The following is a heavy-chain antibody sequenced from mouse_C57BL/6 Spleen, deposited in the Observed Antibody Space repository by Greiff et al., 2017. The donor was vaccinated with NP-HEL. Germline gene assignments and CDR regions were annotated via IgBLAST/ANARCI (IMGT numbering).Heavy chain of an antibody. CDR3: ARSAVVATSYYFDY. V-gene: IGHV1-61*01. J-gene: IGHJ2*01. CDR1: GYAFTSYW. CDR2: IYPSDSET. Sequence: QVQLQQPGAELVRPGSSVKLSCKASGYAFTSYWMDWVKQRPGQGLEWIGNIYPSDSETHYNQKFKDKATLTVDKSSSTAYMQLSSLTSEDSAVYYCARSAVVATSYYFDYWGQGTTLTVSS. D-gene: IGHD1-1*01.